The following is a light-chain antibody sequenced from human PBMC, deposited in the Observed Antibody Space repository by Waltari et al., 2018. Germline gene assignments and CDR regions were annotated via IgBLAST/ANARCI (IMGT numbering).Light chain of an antibody. CDR1: SSDVGRYNL. Sequence: QSALTQPASVSGSPGQSITISCTGTSSDVGRYNLVSWDQQHPGKAPQRMIYEGSKRPSGVSNRFSGSKSGNTASLTISGLQAEDEADYYCCSYAGSSTLVFGGGTKLTVL. V-gene: IGLV2-23*01. J-gene: IGLJ3*02. CDR2: EGS. CDR3: CSYAGSSTLV.